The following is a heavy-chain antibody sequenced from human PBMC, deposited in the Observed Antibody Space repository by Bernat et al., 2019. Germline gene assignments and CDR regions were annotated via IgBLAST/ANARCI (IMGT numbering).Heavy chain of an antibody. CDR2: IYTSGST. J-gene: IGHJ3*02. V-gene: IGHV4-61*02. D-gene: IGHD3-22*01. CDR3: ARDRAMYYYDSSGYSNDAFDI. CDR1: GGSISSGSYY. Sequence: QVQLQESGPGLVKPSQTLSLTCTVPGGSISSGSYYWCCIRQPAGKGLEWIGRIYTSGSTNYNPPLKSRVTISVDTSKNQFSLKLSSVTAADTAVYYCARDRAMYYYDSSGYSNDAFDIWGQGTMVTVPS.